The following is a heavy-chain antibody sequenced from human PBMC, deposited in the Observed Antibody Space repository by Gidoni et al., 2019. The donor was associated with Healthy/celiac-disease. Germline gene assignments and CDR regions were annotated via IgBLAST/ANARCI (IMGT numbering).Heavy chain of an antibody. Sequence: QVQLVQSGAEVQKPGSSVKVPCKASGGTFSSYAISWVRQTPGPGLEWMGGIIPNVGPANYAQKFQGRVTITADEATSTAYMELSSLRSEDTAVYYCARANPDDYGDYDGLKRRKNPYYYYYMDVWGKGTTVTVSS. CDR2: IIPNVGPA. D-gene: IGHD4-17*01. J-gene: IGHJ6*03. V-gene: IGHV1-69*01. CDR1: GGTFSSYA. CDR3: ARANPDDYGDYDGLKRRKNPYYYYYMDV.